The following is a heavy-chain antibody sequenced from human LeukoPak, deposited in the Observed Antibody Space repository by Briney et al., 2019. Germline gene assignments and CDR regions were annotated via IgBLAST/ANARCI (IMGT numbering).Heavy chain of an antibody. D-gene: IGHD6-19*01. V-gene: IGHV1-24*01. Sequence: ASVKVSCKVSGYTLTDLSMHWVRQAPGKGLEWMGGFDPEDGETIYAQKFQGRVTMTEDTSTDTAYMELSSLRSEDTAVYYCATDRQGGSGWYYFDYWGQGTLVTVSS. CDR2: FDPEDGET. CDR3: ATDRQGGSGWYYFDY. CDR1: GYTLTDLS. J-gene: IGHJ4*02.